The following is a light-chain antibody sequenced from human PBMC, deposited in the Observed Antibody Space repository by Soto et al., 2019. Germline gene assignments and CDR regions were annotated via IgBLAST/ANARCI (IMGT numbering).Light chain of an antibody. CDR2: EVS. CDR1: SSDVDAYKY. V-gene: IGLV2-14*01. CDR3: SSYTSTNTQV. Sequence: QSVLTQPASVSGSPGQSITISCTGTSSDVDAYKYVSWYQQHPGKAPKLMIYEVSNRPSGVSNRFSGSKSGNTASVTISGLQAEDEADYYCSSYTSTNTQVFGTGTKVTVL. J-gene: IGLJ1*01.